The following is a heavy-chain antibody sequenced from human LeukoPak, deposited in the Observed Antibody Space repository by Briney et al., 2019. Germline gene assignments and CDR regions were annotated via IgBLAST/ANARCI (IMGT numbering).Heavy chain of an antibody. J-gene: IGHJ4*02. D-gene: IGHD3-22*01. CDR3: ARVVAYYYDSSGYYPH. CDR2: IIPIFGTA. V-gene: IGHV1-69*01. Sequence: SVKVSCKASGGTFSSYAVSWVRQAPGQGLEWMGGIIPIFGTANYAQKFQGRVTITADESTSTAYMELSSLRSEDTAVYYCARVVAYYYDSSGYYPHWGQGTLVTVSS. CDR1: GGTFSSYA.